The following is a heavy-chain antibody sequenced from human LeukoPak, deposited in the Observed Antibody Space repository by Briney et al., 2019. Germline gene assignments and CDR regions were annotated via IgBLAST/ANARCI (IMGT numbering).Heavy chain of an antibody. CDR1: GYTFTSYD. D-gene: IGHD3-10*01. V-gene: IGHV1-8*01. J-gene: IGHJ4*02. Sequence: ASVKVSYKASGYTFTSYDINWVRQATGQGLEWMGWMNPNSGDTGYVQKFQGGVTMTRSTSISTAYMELSSLRSEDTAIYYCARGGFGSGSHFDYWGQGTLVTVSS. CDR2: MNPNSGDT. CDR3: ARGGFGSGSHFDY.